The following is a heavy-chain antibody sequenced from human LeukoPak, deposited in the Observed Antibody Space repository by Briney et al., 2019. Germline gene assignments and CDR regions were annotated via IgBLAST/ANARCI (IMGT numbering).Heavy chain of an antibody. J-gene: IGHJ5*02. V-gene: IGHV4-39*01. CDR3: ARTEVLNWFDP. CDR1: GGSISSSSYY. Sequence: SETLSLTCTVSGGSISSSSYYWGWLRQPPGKGLEWIGSIYYSGSTYYNPSLKSRVTISVDTSKNQFSLKLSSVTAADTAVYYCARTEVLNWFDPWGQGTLVTVSS. CDR2: IYYSGST.